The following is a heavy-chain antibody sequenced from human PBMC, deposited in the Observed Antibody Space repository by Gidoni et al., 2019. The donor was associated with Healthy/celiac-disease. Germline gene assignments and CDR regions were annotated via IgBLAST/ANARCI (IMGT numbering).Heavy chain of an antibody. CDR3: ASSEYGSGSYGMDV. V-gene: IGHV4-59*01. Sequence: QVQLQESGAGLGKPSETLSLTCTVSGGSISSYYWSWIRQHPGKGLAWIGYIYYSGSTNYNPSLKSRVTISVDTSKNQFSLKLSSVTAADTAVYYCASSEYGSGSYGMDVWGQGTTVTVSS. J-gene: IGHJ6*02. D-gene: IGHD3-10*01. CDR1: GGSISSYY. CDR2: IYYSGST.